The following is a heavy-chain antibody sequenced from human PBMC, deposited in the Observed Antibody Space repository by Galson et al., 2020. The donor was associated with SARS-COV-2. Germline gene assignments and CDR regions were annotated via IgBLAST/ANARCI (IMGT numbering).Heavy chain of an antibody. Sequence: SVTVSCKASGGTFSSYGFNWVRQAPGQGLEWMGGIIPSFDTANYEQRFQGRVTITADESSETVYMQLRSLRSEDTAVYYCAREVPGDLAYYFDYWGQGTLITVSS. CDR2: IIPSFDTA. CDR3: AREVPGDLAYYFDY. CDR1: GGTFSSYG. J-gene: IGHJ4*02. V-gene: IGHV1-69*13. D-gene: IGHD2-21*01.